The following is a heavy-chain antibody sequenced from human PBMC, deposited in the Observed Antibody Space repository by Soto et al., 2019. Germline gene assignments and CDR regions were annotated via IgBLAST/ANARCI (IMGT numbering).Heavy chain of an antibody. CDR1: SGSISSSNW. Sequence: SETLSLTCAVSSGSISSSNWWSWVRQPPGKGLEWIGEIYHSGSSNYNPSLKSRVTISVDKSKNQFSLKLKSVTAADTAVYYCARAVPVAVGIDYYYYMDVWGKGTTVTVSS. D-gene: IGHD2-2*01. V-gene: IGHV4-4*02. CDR2: IYHSGSS. J-gene: IGHJ6*03. CDR3: ARAVPVAVGIDYYYYMDV.